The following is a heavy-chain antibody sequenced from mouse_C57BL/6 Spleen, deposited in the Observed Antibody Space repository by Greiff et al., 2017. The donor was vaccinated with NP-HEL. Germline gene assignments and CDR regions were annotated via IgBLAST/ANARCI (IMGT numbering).Heavy chain of an antibody. Sequence: VQLQQSGAELVKPGASVKLSCTASGFNIKDYYMHWVKQRTEQGLEWIGRIDPEDGETKYAPKFQGKATMTADTSSNTAYLQLSSLTSEDTAVYYCTTDYSKAWFAYWGQGTLVTVSA. V-gene: IGHV14-1*01. J-gene: IGHJ3*01. CDR1: GFNIKDYY. CDR2: IDPEDGET. CDR3: TTDYSKAWFAY. D-gene: IGHD2-5*01.